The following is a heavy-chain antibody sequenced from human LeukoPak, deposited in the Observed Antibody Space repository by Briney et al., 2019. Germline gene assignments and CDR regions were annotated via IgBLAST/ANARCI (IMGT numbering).Heavy chain of an antibody. CDR2: ISSNGGST. V-gene: IGHV3-64*01. Sequence: PGGSLRLSCAASGFTFSSYAMHWVRQAPGKGLEYVSAISSNGGSTYYANSVKSRFTISRDNSKNTLYLQVGSLRAEDMAVYYCARGFPSPDKRPCWGQGTLVTVSS. J-gene: IGHJ4*02. CDR3: ARGFPSPDKRPC. CDR1: GFTFSSYA. D-gene: IGHD3-10*01.